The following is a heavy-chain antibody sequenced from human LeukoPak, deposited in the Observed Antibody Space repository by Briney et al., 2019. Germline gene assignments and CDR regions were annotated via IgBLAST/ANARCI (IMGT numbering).Heavy chain of an antibody. CDR2: IKQDGSEK. V-gene: IGHV3-7*03. Sequence: GGSLRLSCAASGFTFSNYWMSWVRQAPGKGLEWVANIKQDGSEKYYVDSVRGRFTISRDNAKNSLYLQMHSLTAEDTALYYCARYCTFRACSGTKYDSWGPGTLVTVSS. CDR3: ARYCTFRACSGTKYDS. CDR1: GFTFSNYW. J-gene: IGHJ4*02. D-gene: IGHD2-8*01.